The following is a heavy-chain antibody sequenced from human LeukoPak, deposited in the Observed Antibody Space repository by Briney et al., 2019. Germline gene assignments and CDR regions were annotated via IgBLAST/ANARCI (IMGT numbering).Heavy chain of an antibody. CDR3: ARVGSGYPD. J-gene: IGHJ4*02. D-gene: IGHD3-16*02. Sequence: GGSLRLSCAASGFTFSSYAMHWVRQAPGKGLEWVAVISYDGSNKYYADSVKGRFTIFRDNSKNTLYLQMNSLRAEDTAVYYCARVGSGYPDWGQGTLVTVSS. CDR1: GFTFSSYA. V-gene: IGHV3-30-3*01. CDR2: ISYDGSNK.